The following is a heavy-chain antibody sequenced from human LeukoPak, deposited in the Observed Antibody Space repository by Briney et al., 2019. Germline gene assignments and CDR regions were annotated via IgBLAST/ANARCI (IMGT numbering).Heavy chain of an antibody. CDR2: ISGGGGST. Sequence: GGSLRLSCAASGFTFSSYAMSWVRQAPGKGLEWVSAISGGGGSTYYADSVKGRFTISRDNSKNTLYLQMNSLRAEDTAIYYCAKLHSSGFLDYWGQGTLVTVSS. CDR1: GFTFSSYA. D-gene: IGHD3-22*01. J-gene: IGHJ4*02. CDR3: AKLHSSGFLDY. V-gene: IGHV3-23*01.